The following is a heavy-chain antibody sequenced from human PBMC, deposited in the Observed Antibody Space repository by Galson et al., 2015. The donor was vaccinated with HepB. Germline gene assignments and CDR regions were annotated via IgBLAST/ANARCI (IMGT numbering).Heavy chain of an antibody. Sequence: SVKVSCKASGYTFTSYGISWVRQAPGKGLEWMGGFDPEDGETIYAQKFQGRVTMTEDTSTDTAYMELSSLRSEDTAVYYCATGYYYHWDYWGQGTLVTVSS. CDR3: ATGYYYHWDY. V-gene: IGHV1-24*01. D-gene: IGHD3-22*01. CDR1: GYTFTSYG. CDR2: FDPEDGET. J-gene: IGHJ4*02.